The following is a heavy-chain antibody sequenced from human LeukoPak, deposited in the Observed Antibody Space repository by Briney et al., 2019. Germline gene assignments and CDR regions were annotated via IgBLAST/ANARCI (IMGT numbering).Heavy chain of an antibody. CDR1: GGSFSGYY. CDR2: INHSGST. D-gene: IGHD6-13*01. Sequence: SETLSLTCAVYGGSFSGYYWSWIRQPPGKGLEWIGEINHSGSTNCNPSLKSRVTISVDTSKNQFSLKLSSVTAADTAVYYCARGKIAAAGTSGWFDPWGQGTLVTVSS. J-gene: IGHJ5*02. V-gene: IGHV4-34*01. CDR3: ARGKIAAAGTSGWFDP.